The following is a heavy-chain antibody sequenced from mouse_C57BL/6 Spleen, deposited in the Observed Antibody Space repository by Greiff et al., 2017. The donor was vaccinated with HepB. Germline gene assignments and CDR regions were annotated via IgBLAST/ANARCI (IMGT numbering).Heavy chain of an antibody. CDR3: ARLSPYYAMDY. V-gene: IGHV1-42*01. CDR2: INPSTGGT. J-gene: IGHJ4*01. Sequence: EVQLQQSGPELVKPGASVKISCKASGYSFTGYYMNWVKQSPEKSLEWIGEINPSTGGTTYNQKFKAKATLTVDKSSSTAYMQLKSLTSEDSAVYYCARLSPYYAMDYWGQGTSVTVSS. CDR1: GYSFTGYY.